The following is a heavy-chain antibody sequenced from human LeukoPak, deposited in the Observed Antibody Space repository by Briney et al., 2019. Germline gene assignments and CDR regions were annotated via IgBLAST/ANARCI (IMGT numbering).Heavy chain of an antibody. CDR3: ARGPPPEYSSGWYFDY. Sequence: GGSLRLSCAASGFTFSSYGMHWVRQAPGKGLEWVAVIWYGGSNKYYADSVKGRFTISRDNSKNTLYLQMNSLRAEDTAVYYCARGPPPEYSSGWYFDYWGQGTLDTVSS. J-gene: IGHJ4*02. CDR1: GFTFSSYG. D-gene: IGHD6-19*01. CDR2: IWYGGSNK. V-gene: IGHV3-33*01.